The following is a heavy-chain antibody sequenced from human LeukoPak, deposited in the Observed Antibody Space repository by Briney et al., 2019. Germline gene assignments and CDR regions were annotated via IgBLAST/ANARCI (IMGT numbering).Heavy chain of an antibody. V-gene: IGHV3-21*01. Sequence: PGGSLRLSCAASGFTVSSNYMSWVRQAPGKGLEWVSSISSSSSYIYYADSVKGRFTISRDNAKNSLYLQMNSLRAEDTAVYYCARGGIVVVPAALSFFDYWGQGTLVTVSS. CDR1: GFTVSSNY. CDR3: ARGGIVVVPAALSFFDY. CDR2: ISSSSSYI. D-gene: IGHD2-2*01. J-gene: IGHJ4*02.